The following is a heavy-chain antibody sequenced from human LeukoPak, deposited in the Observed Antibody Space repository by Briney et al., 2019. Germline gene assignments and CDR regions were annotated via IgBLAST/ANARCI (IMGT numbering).Heavy chain of an antibody. CDR3: ARDPLYYYDSSGYCDY. Sequence: GGSLRLSCAASGFTFSSYAMHWVRQAPGKGLEWVAVISYDGSNKYYADSVKGRFTISRDNSKNTLYLQMNSLRAEDTAVYYRARDPLYYYDSSGYCDYWGQGTLVTVSS. V-gene: IGHV3-30*04. CDR2: ISYDGSNK. CDR1: GFTFSSYA. J-gene: IGHJ4*02. D-gene: IGHD3-22*01.